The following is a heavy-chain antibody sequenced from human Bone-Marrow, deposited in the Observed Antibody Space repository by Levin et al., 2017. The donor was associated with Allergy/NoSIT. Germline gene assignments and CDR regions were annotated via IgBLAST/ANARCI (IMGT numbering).Heavy chain of an antibody. CDR1: GYSFATYW. Sequence: AGGSLRLSCKGSGYSFATYWIGWVRQMPGEGLECMGIIYPGDSDTRYSPSFQGQVTISADKSISTAYLQWTSLKASDTAMYYCARLGTVVVGPTSSTSHFDYWGQGSLVTVSS. CDR3: ARLGTVVVGPTSSTSHFDY. CDR2: IYPGDSDT. V-gene: IGHV5-51*01. D-gene: IGHD4-23*01. J-gene: IGHJ4*02.